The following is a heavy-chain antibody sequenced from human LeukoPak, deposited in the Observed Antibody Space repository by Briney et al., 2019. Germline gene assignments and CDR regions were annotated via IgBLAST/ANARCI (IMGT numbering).Heavy chain of an antibody. V-gene: IGHV1-18*01. D-gene: IGHD2-2*02. CDR1: GYTFTSYG. CDR2: ISAYSGNT. CDR3: ARDGLDIVVVPAAIPDWYFDL. J-gene: IGHJ2*01. Sequence: ASVKVSCKASGYTFTSYGISWVRQAPGQGLEWMGWISAYSGNTNYAQKLQGRVTMTTDTSTSTAYMELRSLRSDDTAVYYCARDGLDIVVVPAAIPDWYFDLWGRGTLVTVSS.